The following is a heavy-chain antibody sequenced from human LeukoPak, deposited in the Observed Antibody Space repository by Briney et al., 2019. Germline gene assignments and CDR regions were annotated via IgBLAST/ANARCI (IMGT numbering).Heavy chain of an antibody. CDR3: ARVGGFRHRRTYYYDSSGYSYAFDI. CDR2: INPNSGGT. CDR1: GYTFTGYY. V-gene: IGHV1-2*02. Sequence: ASVKVSCKASGYTFTGYYMHWVRQAPGRGLEWMGWINPNSGGTNYAQKFQGRVTMTRDTSISTAYMELSRLRSDDTAVYYCARVGGFRHRRTYYYDSSGYSYAFDIWGQGTMVTVSS. D-gene: IGHD3-22*01. J-gene: IGHJ3*02.